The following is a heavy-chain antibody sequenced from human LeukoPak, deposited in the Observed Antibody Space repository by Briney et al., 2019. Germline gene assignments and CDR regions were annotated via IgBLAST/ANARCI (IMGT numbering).Heavy chain of an antibody. CDR1: GFTLSSHA. Sequence: GASLRLSCAASGFTLSSHAMSWVRQAPGKGLEWVLGTTDSGGSTNYADSVKGRFTISRDNSKNTLYLQMSSLRAEDTAVYYCAKTSGWYLGGYFDYWGQGTLVTVSS. CDR2: TTDSGGST. V-gene: IGHV3-23*01. J-gene: IGHJ4*02. D-gene: IGHD6-19*01. CDR3: AKTSGWYLGGYFDY.